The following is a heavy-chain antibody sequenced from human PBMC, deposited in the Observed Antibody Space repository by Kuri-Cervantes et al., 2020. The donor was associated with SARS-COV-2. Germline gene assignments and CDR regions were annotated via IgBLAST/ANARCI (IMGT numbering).Heavy chain of an antibody. CDR3: ARDCGSSTSCYALDP. D-gene: IGHD2-2*01. CDR1: GYSISSGYY. J-gene: IGHJ5*02. V-gene: IGHV4-38-2*02. CDR2: ISHSGST. Sequence: GSLRLSCTVSGYSISSGYYWGWNRQPPGKGLEWIGSISHSGSTYYNPSLRSRVTISVDTSKNQFSLKLSSVTATDTAVYYCARDCGSSTSCYALDPWGQGTLVTVSS.